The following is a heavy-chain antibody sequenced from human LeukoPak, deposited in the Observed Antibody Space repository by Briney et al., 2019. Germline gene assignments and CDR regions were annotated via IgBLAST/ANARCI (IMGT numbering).Heavy chain of an antibody. V-gene: IGHV4-31*03. D-gene: IGHD2-8*02. CDR1: GGSINSGGYY. Sequence: KSSQTLSLTCTVSGGSINSGGYYWTWIRHHRGKGLEWMASIYYSGNSYYSPSLKSRVTISLDTSKSQFPLTLSSVTAADTAVYYCARAHVDDVLLVYPVRAFDIWGQGTMVTVSS. J-gene: IGHJ3*02. CDR2: IYYSGNS. CDR3: ARAHVDDVLLVYPVRAFDI.